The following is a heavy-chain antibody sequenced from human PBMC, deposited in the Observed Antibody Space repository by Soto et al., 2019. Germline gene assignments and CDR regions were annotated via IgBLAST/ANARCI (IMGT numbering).Heavy chain of an antibody. CDR3: AHGGISTGGYYYYGMDV. CDR1: GFSLSTSGVG. Sequence: QITLKESGPTLVKPTQTLTLTCTFSGFSLSTSGVGVGWIRQPPGKALEWLALIYWNDDKRYSPSLKSRLTITKDTSKNQVVLTMTNMDPVDTATYYCAHGGISTGGYYYYGMDVWGQGTTVTVSS. V-gene: IGHV2-5*01. J-gene: IGHJ6*02. CDR2: IYWNDDK. D-gene: IGHD3-16*02.